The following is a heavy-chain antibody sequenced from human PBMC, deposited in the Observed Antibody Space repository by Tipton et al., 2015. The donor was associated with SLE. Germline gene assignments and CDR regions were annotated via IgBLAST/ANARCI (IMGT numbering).Heavy chain of an antibody. D-gene: IGHD3-10*01. CDR1: GESFNTYY. CDR3: ARESGSRYMFDI. J-gene: IGHJ3*02. CDR2: INHSGST. V-gene: IGHV4-34*01. Sequence: TLSLTCAVYGESFNTYYWTWIRQPPGKGLEWIGEINHSGSTNYSPSLESRVTMSVDASKNQFSLRLTSVTAADTALYYCARESGSRYMFDIWGQGKMVSVSS.